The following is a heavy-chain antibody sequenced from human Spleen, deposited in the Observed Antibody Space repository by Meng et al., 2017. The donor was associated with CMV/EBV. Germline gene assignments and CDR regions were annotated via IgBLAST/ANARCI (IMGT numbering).Heavy chain of an antibody. J-gene: IGHJ6*02. V-gene: IGHV4-61*01. CDR1: GFSLRNKEV. CDR2: IYYSGST. CDR3: ARGGGSYPHYYYGMDV. D-gene: IGHD1-26*01. Sequence: SGPTLVKPTETLTLTCSFSGFSLRNKEVGVGWIRQPPGKGLEWIGYIYYSGSTNYNPSLKSRVTISVDTSKNQFSLKLSSVTAADTAVYYCARGGGSYPHYYYGMDVWGQGTTVTVSS.